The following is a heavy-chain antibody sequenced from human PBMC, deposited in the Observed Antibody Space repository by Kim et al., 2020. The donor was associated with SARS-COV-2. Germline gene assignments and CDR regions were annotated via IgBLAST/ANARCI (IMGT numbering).Heavy chain of an antibody. CDR1: GFTFSSYA. CDR3: AKDLRNTRPNFDWAKPPPPVVDV. Sequence: GGSLRLSCAASGFTFSSYAMSWVRQAPGKGLEWVSALSGSGGSTYYADSVKGRFTISRDNSKNTLYLQMNSLRAEDTAVYYCAKDLRNTRPNFDWAKPPPPVVDVWGQGTTVTVSS. CDR2: LSGSGGST. D-gene: IGHD3-9*01. J-gene: IGHJ6*02. V-gene: IGHV3-23*01.